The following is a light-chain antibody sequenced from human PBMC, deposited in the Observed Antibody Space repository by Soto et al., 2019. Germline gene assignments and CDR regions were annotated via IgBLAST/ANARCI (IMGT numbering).Light chain of an antibody. CDR1: SSDVGGYNY. CDR2: DVT. V-gene: IGLV2-14*03. J-gene: IGLJ1*01. Sequence: QAVLTQPSSWSASPGQSITISCTGTSSDVGGYNYVSWYQHHPGKAPKLIIYDVTNRPSGVSNPFSGSKSGNTASLTISGPQPEDEADYYCSSYTTSNTRQIVFGTGTKVTVL. CDR3: SSYTTSNTRQIV.